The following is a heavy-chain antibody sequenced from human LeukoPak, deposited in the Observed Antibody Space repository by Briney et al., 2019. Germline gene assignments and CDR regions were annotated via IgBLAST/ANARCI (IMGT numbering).Heavy chain of an antibody. V-gene: IGHV1-8*01. J-gene: IGHJ5*02. Sequence: GASVKVSCKASGYTFTSYDINWVRQATGQGLERMGWMNPNSGNTGYAQKFQGRVTMTRNTSISTAYMELSSLRSEDTAVYYCARDRYCSSTSCYRARPNWFDPWGQGTLVTVSS. CDR2: MNPNSGNT. CDR1: GYTFTSYD. CDR3: ARDRYCSSTSCYRARPNWFDP. D-gene: IGHD2-2*01.